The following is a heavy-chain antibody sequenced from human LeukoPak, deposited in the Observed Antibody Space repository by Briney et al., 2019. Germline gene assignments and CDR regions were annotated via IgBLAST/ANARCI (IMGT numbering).Heavy chain of an antibody. CDR1: GGSFSGYY. V-gene: IGHV4-34*01. D-gene: IGHD1-26*01. J-gene: IGHJ4*02. CDR2: INHSGST. Sequence: SETLSLTCAVYGGSFSGYYWSWIRQPPGKGLEWIGEINHSGSTNYNPSLKSRVTISVDTSKNQFSLKLSSVTAADTAVYYCAREALREYFDYWGQGTLVTVSS. CDR3: AREALREYFDY.